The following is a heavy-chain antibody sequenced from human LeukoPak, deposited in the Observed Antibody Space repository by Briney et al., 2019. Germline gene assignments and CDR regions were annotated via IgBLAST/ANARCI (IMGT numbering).Heavy chain of an antibody. J-gene: IGHJ4*02. Sequence: PSETLSLTCAVYGGSFSGYYWSWIRQPPGKGLEWIGEINHSGSTNYNPSLKSRVTISVDTSKNQFSLKLSSVTAADTAVYYCARDAGRGFAYWGQGTLVTVSS. CDR1: GGSFSGYY. CDR2: INHSGST. D-gene: IGHD5-24*01. CDR3: ARDAGRGFAY. V-gene: IGHV4-34*01.